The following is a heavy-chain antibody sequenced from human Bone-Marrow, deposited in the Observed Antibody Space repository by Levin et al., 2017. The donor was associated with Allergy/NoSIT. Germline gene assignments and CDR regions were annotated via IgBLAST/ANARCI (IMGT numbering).Heavy chain of an antibody. D-gene: IGHD2-21*01. V-gene: IGHV3-23*01. J-gene: IGHJ6*02. CDR1: GFTFRSYA. CDR2: ISGSGDST. CDR3: AKGDVYYYYGMDV. Sequence: GESLKISCAASGFTFRSYAMHWVRQAPGKGLEWVSAISGSGDSTYYADSVKGRFTISRDNSKNTFYLQMNSLRAEDTAVYYCAKGDVYYYYGMDVWGQGTTVTVSS.